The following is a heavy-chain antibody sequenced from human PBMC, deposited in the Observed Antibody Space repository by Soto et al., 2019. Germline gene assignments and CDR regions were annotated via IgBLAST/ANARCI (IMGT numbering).Heavy chain of an antibody. J-gene: IGHJ4*02. CDR2: ISGSGGST. V-gene: IGHV3-23*01. Sequence: PGGSLRLSCAASGFTFSSYAMSWVRQAPGKGLEWVSAISGSGGSTYYADSVKGRFTISRDNSKNTLYLQMNSLRAEDTAVYYCAKDSGSYCSGGSCYVVYWGQGTLVTVSS. D-gene: IGHD2-15*01. CDR1: GFTFSSYA. CDR3: AKDSGSYCSGGSCYVVY.